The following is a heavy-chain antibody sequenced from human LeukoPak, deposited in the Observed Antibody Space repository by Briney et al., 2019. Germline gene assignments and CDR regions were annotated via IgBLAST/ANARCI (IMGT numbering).Heavy chain of an antibody. V-gene: IGHV4-59*11. CDR3: ARDFRLEWDYFDY. Sequence: SQTLSLTCTVSSGSISSHYWSWIRQPPGKGLEWIGYIYYSGSTNYNPSLKSRVTISVDTSKNQFSLKLSSVTAADTAVYYCARDFRLEWDYFDYWGQGTLVTVSS. D-gene: IGHD3-3*01. J-gene: IGHJ4*02. CDR1: SGSISSHY. CDR2: IYYSGST.